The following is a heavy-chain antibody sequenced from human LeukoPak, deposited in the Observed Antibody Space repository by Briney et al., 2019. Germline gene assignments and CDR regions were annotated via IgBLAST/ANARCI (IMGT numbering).Heavy chain of an antibody. CDR1: GFTFSNYW. J-gene: IGHJ4*02. Sequence: PGGSLRLSCAASGFTFSNYWMTWVRQPPGKGLEWVANIKQDGIEKYYADSVKGRFTISRDNSKNTLYLQMNSLRAEDTAVYYYARQYYYGSGSYFPFDYWGQGTLVTVSS. CDR2: IKQDGIEK. D-gene: IGHD3-10*01. V-gene: IGHV3-7*02. CDR3: ARQYYYGSGSYFPFDY.